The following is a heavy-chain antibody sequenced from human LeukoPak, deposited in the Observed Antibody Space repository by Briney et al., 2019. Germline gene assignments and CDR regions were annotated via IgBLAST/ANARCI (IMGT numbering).Heavy chain of an antibody. J-gene: IGHJ5*02. D-gene: IGHD6-19*01. V-gene: IGHV1-8*01. CDR1: GYIFTSYD. CDR2: MNPNSGNT. Sequence: ASVKVSCKASGYIFTSYDINWVRQATGQGLEWMGWMNPNSGNTGYAQKFQGRVTMTRNTSISTAYMELSSLRSEDTAVYYCARGRGSSGWFDPWGQGTLVTVSS. CDR3: ARGRGSSGWFDP.